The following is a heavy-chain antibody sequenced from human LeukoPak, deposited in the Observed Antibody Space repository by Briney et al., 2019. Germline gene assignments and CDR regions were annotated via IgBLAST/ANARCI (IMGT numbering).Heavy chain of an antibody. CDR1: EFTFSSYA. CDR2: IRYDGSNK. J-gene: IGHJ4*02. V-gene: IGHV3-30*02. Sequence: GRSLRLSCAASEFTFSSYAMHWVRQAAGKGLEWVAFIRYDGSNKYYADSVKGRFTISRDNSKNTLYLQMNSLRAEDTAVYYCAKDPVEDYWGQGTLVTVSS. D-gene: IGHD4-23*01. CDR3: AKDPVEDY.